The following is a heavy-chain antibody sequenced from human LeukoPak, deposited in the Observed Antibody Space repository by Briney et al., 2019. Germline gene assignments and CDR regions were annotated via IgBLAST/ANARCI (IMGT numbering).Heavy chain of an antibody. CDR3: AKGGYCSSTSCYVGWFDP. J-gene: IGHJ5*02. CDR2: ISGGGGST. D-gene: IGHD2-2*01. Sequence: GGSLRLSCVASGFSVSGNYMSWVRQAPGKGLEWVSVISGGGGSTYYADSVKGRFTISRDNSKNTLFLQMNSLRAEDTAVYYCAKGGYCSSTSCYVGWFDPWGQGTLVTVSS. CDR1: GFSVSGNY. V-gene: IGHV3-23*01.